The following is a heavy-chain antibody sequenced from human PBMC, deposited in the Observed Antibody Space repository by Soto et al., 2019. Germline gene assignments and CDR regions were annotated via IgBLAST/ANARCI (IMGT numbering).Heavy chain of an antibody. D-gene: IGHD2-15*01. V-gene: IGHV4-31*03. J-gene: IGHJ4*02. CDR3: ARQIKTLGYCSGGSCYSRLGPFDY. CDR2: IYYSGST. CDR1: GGSISSGGYY. Sequence: SETLSLTCTVSGGSISSGGYYWSWIRQHPGKGLEWIGYIYYSGSTYYNPSLKSRVTISVDTSKNQFSLKLSSVTAADTAVYYCARQIKTLGYCSGGSCYSRLGPFDYWGQGTLVTVSS.